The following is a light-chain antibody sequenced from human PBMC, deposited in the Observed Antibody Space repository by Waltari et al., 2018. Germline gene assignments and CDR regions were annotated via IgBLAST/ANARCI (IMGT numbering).Light chain of an antibody. Sequence: QSALTQPASVSGSPGQSITLSCTGTSSDVGGYAYVSWYQHHPGKAPKVIIYDVSKRPSGISNRFSGSKSGNTASLTISGLQAEDDADYYCNSYTSSSTLVFGGGTKLTVL. V-gene: IGLV2-14*03. CDR1: SSDVGGYAY. CDR3: NSYTSSSTLV. J-gene: IGLJ3*02. CDR2: DVS.